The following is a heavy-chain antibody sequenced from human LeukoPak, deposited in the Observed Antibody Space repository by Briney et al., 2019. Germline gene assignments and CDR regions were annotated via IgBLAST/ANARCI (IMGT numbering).Heavy chain of an antibody. CDR2: INPKSGDT. CDR1: GYTFTDHY. Sequence: ASVKVSCKAFGYTFTDHYVHWVRQAPGQGLEWMGWINPKSGDTKYVQKLQGRLTTTRDTSLRTAYMELTRLRSDDTAVFYCATYCGGDCAPGGYWGQGTLVTVSS. V-gene: IGHV1-2*02. J-gene: IGHJ4*02. CDR3: ATYCGGDCAPGGY. D-gene: IGHD2-21*01.